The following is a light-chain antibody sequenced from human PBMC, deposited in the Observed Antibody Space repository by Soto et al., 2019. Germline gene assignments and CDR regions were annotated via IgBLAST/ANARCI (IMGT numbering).Light chain of an antibody. V-gene: IGKV3-20*01. CDR3: YQYYSSPHT. J-gene: IGKJ3*01. CDR2: ATS. CDR1: QTISRDD. Sequence: EIVLTQSPGTLSLSPGETATLSCRTSQTISRDDLAWYQQRPGQAPRLLVSATSRRATGIPDRFNGYGAGRDFTRTISSLEPEDFGVYYCYQYYSSPHTFGPGTRVDIK.